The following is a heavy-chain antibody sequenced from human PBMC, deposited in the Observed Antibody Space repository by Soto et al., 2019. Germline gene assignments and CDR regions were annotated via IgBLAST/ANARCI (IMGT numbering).Heavy chain of an antibody. CDR2: IYPGDSDT. J-gene: IGHJ3*02. Sequence: PGESLKISCKGSGYSFTSYWIGWVRQMPGKGLEWMGIIYPGDSDTRYSPSFQGQVTISADKSISTAYLQWSSLKASDTAMYYCARRIGYSGYDPRDAFDIWGQGTMVTVSS. CDR3: ARRIGYSGYDPRDAFDI. V-gene: IGHV5-51*01. CDR1: GYSFTSYW. D-gene: IGHD5-12*01.